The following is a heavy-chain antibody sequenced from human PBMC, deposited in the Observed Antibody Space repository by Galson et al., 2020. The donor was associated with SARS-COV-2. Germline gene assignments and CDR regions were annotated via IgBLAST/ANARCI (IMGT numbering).Heavy chain of an antibody. CDR2: ISYSGRT. V-gene: IGHV4-34*01. J-gene: IGHJ4*02. D-gene: IGHD2-15*01. CDR1: GGPFSGYF. CDR3: ARVASAGGNSGGFDF. Sequence: SQTLSLTCGVPGGPFSGYFWNWIRQPPGKGLEWIGEISYSGRTNHNPSLKSRVTFSIDTSKNQWSLKLTSVTAADTAVYYCARVASAGGNSGGFDFWGQGTLVTVSS.